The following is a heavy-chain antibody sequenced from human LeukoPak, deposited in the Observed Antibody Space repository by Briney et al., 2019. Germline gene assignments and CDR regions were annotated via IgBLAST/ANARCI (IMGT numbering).Heavy chain of an antibody. J-gene: IGHJ4*02. CDR2: IHPGDSDT. Sequence: GESLKISRKGSGYSFTSYWIGWVRQMPGKGLEWMGIIHPGDSDTRYSPSFQGQVTISADKSISTAYLQWSSLKASDTAMYYCARLLGGLVVVPATIDYWGQGTLVTVSS. D-gene: IGHD2-2*01. CDR1: GYSFTSYW. V-gene: IGHV5-51*01. CDR3: ARLLGGLVVVPATIDY.